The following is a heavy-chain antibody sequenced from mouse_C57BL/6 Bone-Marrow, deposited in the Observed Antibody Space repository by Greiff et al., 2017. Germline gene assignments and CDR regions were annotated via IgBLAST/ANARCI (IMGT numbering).Heavy chain of an antibody. CDR2: IHPNSGST. CDR1: GYTFTSYW. J-gene: IGHJ2*01. CDR3: APDYYGSSPFYFDY. V-gene: IGHV1-64*01. D-gene: IGHD1-1*01. Sequence: QVQLQQPGAELVKPGASVKLSCKASGYTFTSYWMHWVKQRPGQGLEWIGMIHPNSGSTNYNEKFKSKATLTVDKSSSTAYMQLSSLTSEDSAVYYCAPDYYGSSPFYFDYWGQGTTLTVSS.